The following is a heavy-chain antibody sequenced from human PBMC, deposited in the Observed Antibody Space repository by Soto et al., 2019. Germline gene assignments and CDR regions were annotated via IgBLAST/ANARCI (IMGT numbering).Heavy chain of an antibody. D-gene: IGHD3-3*01. J-gene: IGHJ6*03. CDR1: GYTFTCYY. Sequence: ASVKVSCKASGYTFTCYYMHWVRQAPGQGLEWMGWINPNSGGTNYAQKLQGRVTMTTDTSTSTAYMELRSLRSDDTAVYYCARVSDGHYYDFWSGYSYYYMDVWGKGTTVTVSS. CDR3: ARVSDGHYYDFWSGYSYYYMDV. CDR2: INPNSGGT. V-gene: IGHV1-2*02.